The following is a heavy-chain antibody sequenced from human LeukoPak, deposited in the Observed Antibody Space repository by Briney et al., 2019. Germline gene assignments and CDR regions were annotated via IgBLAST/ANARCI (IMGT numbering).Heavy chain of an antibody. V-gene: IGHV1-69*13. D-gene: IGHD2-8*01. Sequence: SVKVSCKASGGTFSSYAISWVRQAPGQGLEWMGGIIPIFGTANYAQKFQGRVTITADESTSTAYMELSSLRSEDTAVYYCARSCTNGVCYTPYYYYGMDVWGQGTTVTVSS. J-gene: IGHJ6*02. CDR2: IIPIFGTA. CDR1: GGTFSSYA. CDR3: ARSCTNGVCYTPYYYYGMDV.